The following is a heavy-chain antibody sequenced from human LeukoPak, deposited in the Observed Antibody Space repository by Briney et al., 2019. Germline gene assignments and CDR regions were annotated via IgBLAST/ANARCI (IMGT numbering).Heavy chain of an antibody. J-gene: IGHJ6*03. CDR3: ARDLGRRCSGGSCYYYSNYMDV. Sequence: ASVKVSCKASGYTFTSYYMHWVRQAPGQGLEWMGWISAYNGNTNYAQKLQGRVTVTTDTSTSTAYMELRSLRSDDTAVYYCARDLGRRCSGGSCYYYSNYMDVWGKGTTVTISS. V-gene: IGHV1-18*04. CDR1: GYTFTSYY. CDR2: ISAYNGNT. D-gene: IGHD2-15*01.